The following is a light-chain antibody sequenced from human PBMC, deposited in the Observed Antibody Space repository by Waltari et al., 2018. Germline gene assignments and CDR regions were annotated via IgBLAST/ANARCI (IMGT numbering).Light chain of an antibody. J-gene: IGKJ5*01. CDR2: TAS. V-gene: IGKV1-39*01. CDR1: QIISNY. Sequence: DIQMTQSPSSLSASVGDGVTITCQTSQIISNYLNWYQQKPGKAPNLLIYTASTLQSGVPARFSGSGSGTDITLTINNLQPEDFATYYCQQSHSFPFTFGQGTRVEI. CDR3: QQSHSFPFT.